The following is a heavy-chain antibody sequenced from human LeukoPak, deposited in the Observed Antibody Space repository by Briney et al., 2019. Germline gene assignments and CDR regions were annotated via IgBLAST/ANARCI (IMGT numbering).Heavy chain of an antibody. CDR1: GFTFTTYA. V-gene: IGHV3-30-3*01. J-gene: IGHJ4*02. Sequence: GGSLRLSCSASGFTFTTYAMHWVRQAPGKGLEWVAVISHDGYNKYYADSVKGRFTISRDNSKNTLFLQMDSLRAEDTALYYCARDLTFGSGSYFGYWGQGTLVTVSS. CDR3: ARDLTFGSGSYFGY. CDR2: ISHDGYNK. D-gene: IGHD3-10*01.